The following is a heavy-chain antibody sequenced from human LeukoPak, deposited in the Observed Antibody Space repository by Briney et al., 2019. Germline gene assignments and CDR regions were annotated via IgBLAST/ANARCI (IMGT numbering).Heavy chain of an antibody. CDR3: ATWSGFWSGRSDAFDI. Sequence: ASVKVSCKVSGYALTELSMHWVRQAPGKGLEWMGGFDPEDGETIYAQKFQGRVTMTEDTSTDTAYMELSSLRSEDTAVYYCATWSGFWSGRSDAFDIWGQGTMVTVSS. CDR1: GYALTELS. J-gene: IGHJ3*02. D-gene: IGHD3-3*01. CDR2: FDPEDGET. V-gene: IGHV1-24*01.